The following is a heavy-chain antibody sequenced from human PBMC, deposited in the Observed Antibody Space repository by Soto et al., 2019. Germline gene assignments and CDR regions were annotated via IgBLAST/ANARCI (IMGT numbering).Heavy chain of an antibody. CDR3: AKDREIAIFGVVTDYYYYSGMDV. CDR1: GFTFSSYA. D-gene: IGHD3-3*01. J-gene: IGHJ6*02. V-gene: IGHV3-23*01. Sequence: GGSLRLSCAASGFTFSSYAMSWVRQAPGKGLEWVSAISGSGGSTYYADSVKGRFTISRDNSKNTLYLQMNSLRAEDTAVYYCAKDREIAIFGVVTDYYYYSGMDVWGQGTTVTVSS. CDR2: ISGSGGST.